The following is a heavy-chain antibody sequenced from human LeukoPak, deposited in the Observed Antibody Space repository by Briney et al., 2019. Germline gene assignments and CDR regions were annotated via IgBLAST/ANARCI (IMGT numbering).Heavy chain of an antibody. D-gene: IGHD7-27*01. CDR3: ARNGDGHFDY. J-gene: IGHJ4*02. CDR2: ISSSGSSI. CDR1: GFTFSSYE. Sequence: GGSLRLSCAASGFTFSSYEMNWVRQAPGKGLEWVSYISSSGSSIYYADSVKGRFTISRDNAKNSLYLQMNSLRAEDTAVYYCARNGDGHFDYWGQGTLATVSS. V-gene: IGHV3-48*03.